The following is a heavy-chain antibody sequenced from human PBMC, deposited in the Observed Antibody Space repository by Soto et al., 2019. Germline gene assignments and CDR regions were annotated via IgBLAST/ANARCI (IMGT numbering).Heavy chain of an antibody. D-gene: IGHD3-3*01. V-gene: IGHV4-59*01. Sequence: KPSETLSLTCTVSGGSISSYYWSWIRQPPGKGLQWIGYIYYSGSTNYNPSLKSRVTISVDTSKNQFSLKLSSVTAADTAVYYCARLEVLYYDFWSGYYRGEGYSWFDPWGQGTLVTVSP. J-gene: IGHJ5*02. CDR1: GGSISSYY. CDR2: IYYSGST. CDR3: ARLEVLYYDFWSGYYRGEGYSWFDP.